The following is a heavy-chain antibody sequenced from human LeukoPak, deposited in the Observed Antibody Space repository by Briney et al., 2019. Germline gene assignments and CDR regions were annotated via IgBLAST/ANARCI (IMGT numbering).Heavy chain of an antibody. CDR2: IIPIFGTA. CDR1: GGTFSSYA. Sequence: ASVEVSCKASGGTFSSYAISWVRQAPGQGLEWMGGIIPIFGTANYAQKFQGRVTITADESTSTAYMELSSLRSEDTAVYYCARAPLYCSSTSCYAWNYYYYGMDVWGQGTTVTVSS. D-gene: IGHD2-2*01. CDR3: ARAPLYCSSTSCYAWNYYYYGMDV. V-gene: IGHV1-69*01. J-gene: IGHJ6*02.